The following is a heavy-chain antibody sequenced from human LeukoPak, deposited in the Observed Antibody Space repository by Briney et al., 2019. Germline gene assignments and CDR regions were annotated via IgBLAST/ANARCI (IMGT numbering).Heavy chain of an antibody. Sequence: GESLQISCKGSGYSFTSYWISWVRQMPGKGLEWMGRIDPSGSYTNYSPSFQGHVTISADKSISTAYLQWSSLKASDTAMYYCARRIGYSGWFDPWGQGTLVTVSS. V-gene: IGHV5-10-1*01. CDR2: IDPSGSYT. CDR3: ARRIGYSGWFDP. J-gene: IGHJ5*02. CDR1: GYSFTSYW. D-gene: IGHD5-18*01.